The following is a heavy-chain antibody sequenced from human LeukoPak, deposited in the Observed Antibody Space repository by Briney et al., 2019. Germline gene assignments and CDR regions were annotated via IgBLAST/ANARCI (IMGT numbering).Heavy chain of an antibody. CDR1: GGSISSYY. CDR2: IYYSGST. D-gene: IGHD3/OR15-3a*01. J-gene: IGHJ3*02. CDR3: ARHWTADGSAFDI. V-gene: IGHV4-59*01. Sequence: PSETLSLTCSVSGGSISSYYWSWIRQPPGKGLEWIGYIYYSGSTNYNPSLKSRVTISVDTSKNQLSLKLSSVTAADTAVYYCARHWTADGSAFDIWGQGTMVSVSS.